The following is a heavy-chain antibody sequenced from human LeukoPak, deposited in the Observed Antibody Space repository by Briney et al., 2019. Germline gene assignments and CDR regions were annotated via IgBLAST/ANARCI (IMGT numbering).Heavy chain of an antibody. Sequence: PSETLSLTCTVSGGSISSSNYYWGWIRQPPGKGLEWIREIYHSGSTNYNPSLKSRVTISVDKSKIQFSLKLSSVTAADTAVYYCARDPGYSGYAHWGQGTLVTVSS. D-gene: IGHD5-12*01. V-gene: IGHV4-39*07. CDR1: GGSISSSNYY. J-gene: IGHJ4*02. CDR2: IYHSGST. CDR3: ARDPGYSGYAH.